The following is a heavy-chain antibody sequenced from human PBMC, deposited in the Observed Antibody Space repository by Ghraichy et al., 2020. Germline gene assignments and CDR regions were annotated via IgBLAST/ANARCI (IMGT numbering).Heavy chain of an antibody. CDR3: ARAPNVDTAMAYYYYYYMDV. Sequence: SQTLSLTCAISGDSVSSNSAAWNWIRQSPSRGLEWLGRTYYRSKWYNDYAVSVKSRITINPDTSKNQFSLQLNSVTPEDTAVYYCARAPNVDTAMAYYYYYYMDVWGKGTTVTVSS. CDR1: GDSVSSNSAA. J-gene: IGHJ6*03. CDR2: TYYRSKWYN. D-gene: IGHD5-18*01. V-gene: IGHV6-1*01.